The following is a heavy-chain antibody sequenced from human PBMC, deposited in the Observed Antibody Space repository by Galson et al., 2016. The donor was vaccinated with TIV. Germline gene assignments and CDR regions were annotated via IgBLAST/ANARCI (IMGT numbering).Heavy chain of an antibody. D-gene: IGHD3-22*01. Sequence: ETLSLTCGVSGYTINSGYYWGWIRQPPGKGLEWIGSIYHSGMTYYNPSLESRVTISVDTSKNRFSLRLNSVTAADTAVYYCARDRSTYYFDSSGYSPFDYWGQGTLVTVSS. CDR3: ARDRSTYYFDSSGYSPFDY. V-gene: IGHV4-38-2*02. J-gene: IGHJ4*02. CDR2: IYHSGMT. CDR1: GYTINSGYY.